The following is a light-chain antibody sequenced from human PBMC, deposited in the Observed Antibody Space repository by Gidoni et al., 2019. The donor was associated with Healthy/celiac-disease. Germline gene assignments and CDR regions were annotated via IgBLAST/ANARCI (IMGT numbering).Light chain of an antibody. V-gene: IGLV1-47*02. CDR1: SSNIGSNY. Sequence: QSVLPQPPSASGTPGQRVTIPCSGSSSNIGSNYVYWYQQLPGTAPKLLIYSNNQRPSGVPDRCSGSKSGTSASLAISGLRSEDEADYYCAAWDDSLSDDSLSGPVFGGGTKLTVL. J-gene: IGLJ2*01. CDR2: SNN. CDR3: AAWDDSLSDDSLSGPV.